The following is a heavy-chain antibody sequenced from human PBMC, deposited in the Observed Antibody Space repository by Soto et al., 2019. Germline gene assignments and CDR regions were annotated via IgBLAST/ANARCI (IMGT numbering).Heavy chain of an antibody. Sequence: GXSVKVSCKASGGTFSSYAISWVRQAPGQGLEWMGGIIPIFGTANYAQKFQGRVTITADESTSTAYMELSSLRSEDTAVYYCARLGDYYDSRGHYYPYYFDYWGQGNLVTVSS. CDR2: IIPIFGTA. CDR3: ARLGDYYDSRGHYYPYYFDY. CDR1: GGTFSSYA. D-gene: IGHD3-22*01. V-gene: IGHV1-69*13. J-gene: IGHJ4*02.